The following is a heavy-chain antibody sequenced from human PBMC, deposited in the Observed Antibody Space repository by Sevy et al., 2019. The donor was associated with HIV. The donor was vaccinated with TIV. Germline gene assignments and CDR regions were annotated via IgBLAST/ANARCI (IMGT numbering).Heavy chain of an antibody. D-gene: IGHD2-2*01. J-gene: IGHJ6*03. CDR3: ARYCSSTTCYLYIDV. V-gene: IGHV3-48*02. CDR2: ISSNSNTI. Sequence: GGSLRLSCAASGFIFNTYAMNWVRQAPGKGLEWVSYISSNSNTIYYADSVKGRFTISRDNAKNSLYRQMNSLRDEDTAVYYCARYCSSTTCYLYIDVWGKGTTVTVSS. CDR1: GFIFNTYA.